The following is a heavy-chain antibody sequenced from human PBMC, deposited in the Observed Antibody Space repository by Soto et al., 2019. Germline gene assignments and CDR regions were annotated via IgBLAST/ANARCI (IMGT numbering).Heavy chain of an antibody. D-gene: IGHD6-19*01. V-gene: IGHV4-61*01. CDR3: ARSLKVLSGCFNP. Sequence: SETLSLTCTVSGVSVSSVSYYWSWIRQSPGKGLEWLGYIYYTGSIKYNPSFSSRVTMSVDTSKNQFSLKLISVTAADTAVYFCARSLKVLSGCFNPWGQGTRVTVSS. CDR1: GVSVSSVSYY. CDR2: IYYTGSI. J-gene: IGHJ5*02.